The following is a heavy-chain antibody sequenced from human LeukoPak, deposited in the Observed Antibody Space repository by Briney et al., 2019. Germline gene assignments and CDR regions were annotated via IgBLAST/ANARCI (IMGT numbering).Heavy chain of an antibody. V-gene: IGHV1-24*01. CDR3: ATDRGFYGGNSEYYFDY. J-gene: IGHJ4*02. CDR2: FDPEDGET. CDR1: RYTLTELS. D-gene: IGHD4-23*01. Sequence: ASVKVSCKVSRYTLTELSMHWVRQAPGKGREGMGGFDPEDGETIYAQRFQGRVTMTEDTSTDTAYMELSSLRSEDTAVYYCATDRGFYGGNSEYYFDYWGQGTLVTVSS.